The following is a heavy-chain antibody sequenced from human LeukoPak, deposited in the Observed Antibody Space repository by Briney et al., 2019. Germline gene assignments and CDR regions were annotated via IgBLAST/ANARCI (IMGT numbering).Heavy chain of an antibody. D-gene: IGHD3-9*01. CDR3: ARAGRYYDILTGFVNYYYMDV. Sequence: TAGGSPSLSCAASGFTFSNYAMNWVRQAPGKGLEWVSAIDSGGGTYYADSVKGRFTISRDNAKNSLYLQMNSLRAEDTAVYYCARAGRYYDILTGFVNYYYMDVWGKGTTVTVSS. CDR1: GFTFSNYA. CDR2: IDSGGGT. V-gene: IGHV3-69-1*01. J-gene: IGHJ6*03.